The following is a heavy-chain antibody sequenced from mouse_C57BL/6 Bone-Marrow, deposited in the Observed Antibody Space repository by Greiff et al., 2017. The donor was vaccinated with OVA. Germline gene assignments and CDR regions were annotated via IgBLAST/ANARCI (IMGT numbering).Heavy chain of an antibody. J-gene: IGHJ3*01. CDR2: ISDGGSYT. CDR3: ARDRKGWFAY. Sequence: EVQLVESGGGLVKPGGSLKLSCAASGFTFSSYAMSWVRQTPEKRLEWVATISDGGSYTYYPDNVKGRFTISRDNAKNNLYMQMSHLKSEDTAMYYCARDRKGWFAYWGQGTLVTVSA. V-gene: IGHV5-4*01. CDR1: GFTFSSYA.